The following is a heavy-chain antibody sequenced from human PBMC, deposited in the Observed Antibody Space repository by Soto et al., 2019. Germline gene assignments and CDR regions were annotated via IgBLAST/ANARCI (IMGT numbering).Heavy chain of an antibody. CDR3: AKDKVEQWLVGGYFDS. Sequence: TGGSLRLSCSASGFTFRSYAMSWVRQAPGKGLEWVSAIIDDGGRAYYADSVKGRFTISRDNSKNTLSLQMNSLRAEDTAVYCCAKDKVEQWLVGGYFDSWGQGTQVTVSS. D-gene: IGHD6-19*01. CDR1: GFTFRSYA. CDR2: IIDDGGRA. J-gene: IGHJ4*02. V-gene: IGHV3-23*01.